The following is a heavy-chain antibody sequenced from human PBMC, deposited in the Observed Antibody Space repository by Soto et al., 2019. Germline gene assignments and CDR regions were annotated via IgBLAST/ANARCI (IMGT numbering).Heavy chain of an antibody. D-gene: IGHD4-17*01. CDR3: ATVKYGLTAPGAFDI. CDR1: DFSFSNYY. V-gene: IGHV3-11*01. CDR2: IDSSSNAT. Sequence: QVQLVESGGGLVKPGGSLRLSCEASDFSFSNYYMSWIRQAPGKGLEWVSYIDSSSNATYYADSVKGRCTISRDNAKKSMFLQMNSLRAEDTAVYYCATVKYGLTAPGAFDIWGHGTMVTVSS. J-gene: IGHJ3*02.